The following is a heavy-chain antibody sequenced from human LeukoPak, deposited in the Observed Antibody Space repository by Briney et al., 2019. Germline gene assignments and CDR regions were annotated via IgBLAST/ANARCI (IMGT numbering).Heavy chain of an antibody. J-gene: IGHJ4*02. CDR2: ISAYNGNT. V-gene: IGHV1-18*01. Sequence: ASVKVSCKASGYTFTSYGFSWVRQAPGQGLEWMGWISAYNGNTSYAQKFQGRVTMTRDTSTSTVYMELSSLRSEDTAVYYCARAHLHYGDSIHDLDYWGQGTLVTVSS. CDR1: GYTFTSYG. CDR3: ARAHLHYGDSIHDLDY. D-gene: IGHD4-17*01.